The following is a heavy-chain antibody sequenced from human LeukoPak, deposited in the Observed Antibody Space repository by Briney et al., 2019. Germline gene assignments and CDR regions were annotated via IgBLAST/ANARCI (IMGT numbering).Heavy chain of an antibody. V-gene: IGHV3-53*01. D-gene: IGHD3-10*01. CDR3: AKDRISYTTSPGELSH. Sequence: GGSLRLSCAASGFTVSSNYMGWVRQAPGKGLEWVSVIYNGGNTYYADSVKGRFTISRDNSKNTLYLQMNSLRADDTAVYYCAKDRISYTTSPGELSHWGQGTLVIVSS. CDR2: IYNGGNT. CDR1: GFTVSSNY. J-gene: IGHJ4*02.